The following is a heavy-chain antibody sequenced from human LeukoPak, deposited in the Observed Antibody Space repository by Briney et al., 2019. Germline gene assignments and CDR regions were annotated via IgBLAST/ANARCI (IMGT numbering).Heavy chain of an antibody. CDR2: IWYGGSDK. CDR1: GFTYSIYG. J-gene: IGHJ4*02. V-gene: IGHV3-33*01. Sequence: GGSLRLSCAASGFTYSIYGMHWVCQAPGKGLEWVAVIWYGGSDKYYADSVKGRFTISRDNSKNTLYLQMNSLRDENTAVYYCATAPSGSGTFLDYWGQGTLVTVSS. D-gene: IGHD3-10*01. CDR3: ATAPSGSGTFLDY.